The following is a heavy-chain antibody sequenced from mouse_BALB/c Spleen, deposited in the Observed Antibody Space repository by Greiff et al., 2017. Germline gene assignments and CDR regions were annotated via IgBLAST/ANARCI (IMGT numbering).Heavy chain of an antibody. D-gene: IGHD2-3*01. CDR3: ARSLRIYDGYPFAY. Sequence: QVQLQQSGAELVRSGASVKMSCKASGYTFTSYNMHWVKQTPGQGLEWIGYIYPGNGGTNYNQKFKGKATLTADTSSSTAYMQISSLTSEDSAVYFCARSLRIYDGYPFAYWGQGTLVTVSA. J-gene: IGHJ3*01. CDR2: IYPGNGGT. V-gene: IGHV1-12*01. CDR1: GYTFTSYN.